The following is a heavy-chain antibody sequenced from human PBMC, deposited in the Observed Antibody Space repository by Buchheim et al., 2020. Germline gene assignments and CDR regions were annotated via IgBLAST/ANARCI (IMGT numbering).Heavy chain of an antibody. D-gene: IGHD3-3*01. CDR1: GFTFSNYW. Sequence: EVQLVESGGGLVQPGGSLRLSCAASGFTFSNYWMHWVRQAPGKGLVWVSRIKSDGSIISYADSVKGRFTISRDNAKKTLYLEMNSLRVEDTAVYYCARVGGGIRVVMSRYGMDVWGPGTT. V-gene: IGHV3-74*01. CDR3: ARVGGGIRVVMSRYGMDV. J-gene: IGHJ6*02. CDR2: IKSDGSII.